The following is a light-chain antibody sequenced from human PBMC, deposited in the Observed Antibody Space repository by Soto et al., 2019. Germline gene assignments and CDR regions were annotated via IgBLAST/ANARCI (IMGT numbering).Light chain of an antibody. J-gene: IGKJ1*01. V-gene: IGKV4-1*01. CDR1: RSVLCSSNNKNY. Sequence: DIVMTQSPDSLAVSLGERATINCKSSRSVLCSSNNKNYLTWYQQKPGQPPKLLIYWASTRESGVPDRFSGSGSGTDFTLTISSLQAEDVAVYYCQQYYSTPRTFGQGTKVEVK. CDR2: WAS. CDR3: QQYYSTPRT.